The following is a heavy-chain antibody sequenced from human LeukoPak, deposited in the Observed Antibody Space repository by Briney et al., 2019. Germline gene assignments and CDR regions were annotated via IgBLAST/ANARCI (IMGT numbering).Heavy chain of an antibody. V-gene: IGHV3-30*14. D-gene: IGHD3-22*01. CDR2: ISYDGSNK. CDR1: GFTFRNYA. CDR3: ARDLGPGFYYDSSGYYS. J-gene: IGHJ4*02. Sequence: GRSLRLSCAASGFTFRNYAMHWVRQAPGKGLEWVALISYDGSNKYYADSVKGRFTISRDNSKNTLYLQMNSLRAEDTAVYYCARDLGPGFYYDSSGYYSWGQGTLVTVSS.